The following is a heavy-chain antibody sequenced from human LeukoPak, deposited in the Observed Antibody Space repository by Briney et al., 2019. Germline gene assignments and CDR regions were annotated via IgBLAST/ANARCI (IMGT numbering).Heavy chain of an antibody. CDR2: ISGYNGNT. CDR1: GYTFTNYG. D-gene: IGHD6-13*01. CDR3: ARERGSSSWSGTDY. V-gene: IGHV1-18*01. J-gene: IGHJ4*02. Sequence: ASVKVSCKASGYTFTNYGISWVRQAPGQGLEWMGWISGYNGNTYDAQNLQGRVTMTTDTSTSTAYMELRSLRFDDTAVYYCARERGSSSWSGTDYWGQGTLVTVSS.